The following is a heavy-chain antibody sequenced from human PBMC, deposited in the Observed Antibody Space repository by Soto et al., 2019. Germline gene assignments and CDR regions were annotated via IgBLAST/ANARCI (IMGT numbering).Heavy chain of an antibody. Sequence: QVQLVQSGAEVKKPGSSVKVSCKASGGTFSSYAISWVRQAPGQGLEWMGGIIPIFGTANYAQKFQGRVMITADESTSTAYMELSSLRSEDTAVYCCARDREDYDFWSGQGWFDPWGQGTLVTVSS. D-gene: IGHD3-3*01. CDR2: IIPIFGTA. J-gene: IGHJ5*02. CDR3: ARDREDYDFWSGQGWFDP. CDR1: GGTFSSYA. V-gene: IGHV1-69*12.